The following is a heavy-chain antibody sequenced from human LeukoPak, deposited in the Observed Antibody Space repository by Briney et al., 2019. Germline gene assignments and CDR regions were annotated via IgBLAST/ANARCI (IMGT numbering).Heavy chain of an antibody. D-gene: IGHD2-2*01. Sequence: PSQTLSLTCTVSGGSISSGDYYWSWIRQPPGKGLEWIGYIYYSGSTYYNPSLKSRVTISVDTSKNQFSLKLSSVTAADTAVYYCARWSVVVVPAADRGFDPWGQGTLVTVSS. J-gene: IGHJ5*02. V-gene: IGHV4-30-4*08. CDR3: ARWSVVVVPAADRGFDP. CDR2: IYYSGST. CDR1: GGSISSGDYY.